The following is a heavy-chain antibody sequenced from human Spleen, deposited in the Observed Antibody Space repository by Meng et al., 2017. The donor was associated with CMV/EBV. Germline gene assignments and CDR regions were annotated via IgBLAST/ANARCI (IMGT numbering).Heavy chain of an antibody. J-gene: IGHJ5*02. Sequence: YTCTGFYIHWVRQAPGQGLEWMGWINPNSGGTNYAQKSQGRVTMTRDTSISTVYMELSRLRSDDTAVYYCARSLNYYDCSGANWFDPWGQGTLVTVSS. CDR1: YTCTGFY. CDR3: ARSLNYYDCSGANWFDP. V-gene: IGHV1-2*02. D-gene: IGHD3-22*01. CDR2: INPNSGGT.